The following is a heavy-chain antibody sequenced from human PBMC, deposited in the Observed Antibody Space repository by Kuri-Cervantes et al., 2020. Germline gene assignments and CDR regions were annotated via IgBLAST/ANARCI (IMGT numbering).Heavy chain of an antibody. CDR1: GFTFSSYS. Sequence: GESLKISCAASGFTFSSYSMNWVRQAPGKGLEWVSSISSSSYIYYADSVKGRFTISRDNAKNSLYLQMNSLRAEDTAVYYCARDRDAFDIWGQGTMVTVSS. J-gene: IGHJ3*02. CDR2: ISSSSYI. V-gene: IGHV3-21*01. CDR3: ARDRDAFDI.